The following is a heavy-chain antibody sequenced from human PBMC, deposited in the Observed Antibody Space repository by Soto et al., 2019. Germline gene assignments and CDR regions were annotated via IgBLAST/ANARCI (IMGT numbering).Heavy chain of an antibody. J-gene: IGHJ6*02. CDR3: ILAAADYYGMDV. Sequence: ASVKVSCKVSGYTFTSYGISWVRQAPGQGLEWMGWISAYNGNTNYAQKLQGRVTMTTDTSTSTAYMELRSLRSDDTAVYYCILAAADYYGMDVWGQGTTVTVSS. V-gene: IGHV1-18*01. D-gene: IGHD6-13*01. CDR1: GYTFTSYG. CDR2: ISAYNGNT.